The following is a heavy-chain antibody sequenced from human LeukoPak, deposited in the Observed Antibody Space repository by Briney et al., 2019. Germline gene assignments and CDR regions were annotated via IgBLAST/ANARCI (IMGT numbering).Heavy chain of an antibody. CDR3: ARDGYYYGSGSYNGWFDP. V-gene: IGHV4-59*01. Sequence: SETLSLTCTVSGGSIGPYYWSWIRQPPGKGLEWIGYISHSGTTNYNPSLKSRLTISLDTSKNQLSLRLSSVTAADTVVYYCARDGYYYGSGSYNGWFDPWGQGTLVTVSS. CDR2: ISHSGTT. CDR1: GGSIGPYY. J-gene: IGHJ5*02. D-gene: IGHD3-10*01.